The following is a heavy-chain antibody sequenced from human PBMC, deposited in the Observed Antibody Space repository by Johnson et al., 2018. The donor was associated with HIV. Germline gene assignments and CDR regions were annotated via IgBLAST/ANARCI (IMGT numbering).Heavy chain of an antibody. V-gene: IGHV3-20*04. D-gene: IGHD3-9*01. Sequence: VKLVESGGGLVQPGRSLRLSCAASGFTFDDYGMSWVRQAPGKGLEWVSGINWNGGSTYYADSVKGRFTISRDNSKNTLYLQMNSLRAEDTAVYYCASLYYYILTGYYYDAFDIWGQWTMVTVSS. CDR2: INWNGGST. CDR1: GFTFDDYG. J-gene: IGHJ3*02. CDR3: ASLYYYILTGYYYDAFDI.